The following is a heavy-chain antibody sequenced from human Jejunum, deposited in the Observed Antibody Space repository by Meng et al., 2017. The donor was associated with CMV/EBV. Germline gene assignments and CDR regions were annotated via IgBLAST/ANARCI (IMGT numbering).Heavy chain of an antibody. CDR3: ARVSSGWDYFDY. CDR1: GGSVSSGGYY. Sequence: PQESGPGRGTPSHPLALTCPVSGGSVSSGGYYWTWIRQHPGKGLEWFGHIYYSGSTFYNPSLKRRVIISIGTSKNQFSLNLRSVTAADTAVYYCARVSSGWDYFDYWGQGTLVTVSS. D-gene: IGHD6-19*01. J-gene: IGHJ4*02. V-gene: IGHV4-31*03. CDR2: IYYSGST.